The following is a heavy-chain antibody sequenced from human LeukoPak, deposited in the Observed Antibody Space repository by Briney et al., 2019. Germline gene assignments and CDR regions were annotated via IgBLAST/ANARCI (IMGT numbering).Heavy chain of an antibody. D-gene: IGHD1-20*01. J-gene: IGHJ4*02. CDR1: EFTFSNYW. Sequence: GGSLRLSCAASEFTFSNYWMSWVRQAPGKGLEWVANIKQDESEKYYVDSMKGRFTISRDNARNSLYLQMSSLRAEDTAVYYCAKDGAYDWNDKSDYWGQGTLVTVSS. V-gene: IGHV3-7*01. CDR2: IKQDESEK. CDR3: AKDGAYDWNDKSDY.